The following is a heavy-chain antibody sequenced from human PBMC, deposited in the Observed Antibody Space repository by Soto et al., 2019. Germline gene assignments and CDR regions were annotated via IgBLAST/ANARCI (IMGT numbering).Heavy chain of an antibody. CDR1: GFTFSSYW. V-gene: IGHV3-7*01. CDR2: IKQDGSEK. CDR3: ARDSVRFLEWLHDAFDI. J-gene: IGHJ3*02. Sequence: GGSLRLSCAASGFTFSSYWMSWVRQAPGKGLEWVANIKQDGSEKYYVDSVKGRFTISRDNAKNSLYLQMNSLRAEDTAVYYCARDSVRFLEWLHDAFDIWGQGTMVTVSS. D-gene: IGHD3-3*01.